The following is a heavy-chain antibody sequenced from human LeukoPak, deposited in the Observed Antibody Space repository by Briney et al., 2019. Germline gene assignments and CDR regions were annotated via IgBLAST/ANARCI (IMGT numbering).Heavy chain of an antibody. D-gene: IGHD3-10*01. CDR3: ARDDDGSGKYGQLY. CDR2: FWSDGRQK. Sequence: PGRSLRLSCAASGFIFSNYGIHWVRQAPGKGLEWVAVFWSDGRQKYYVDSVKGRFTVSRDTSKKTVYLQMNSLRAEDTAVYYCARDDDGSGKYGQLYWGQGTLVTVSS. V-gene: IGHV3-33*01. CDR1: GFIFSNYG. J-gene: IGHJ4*02.